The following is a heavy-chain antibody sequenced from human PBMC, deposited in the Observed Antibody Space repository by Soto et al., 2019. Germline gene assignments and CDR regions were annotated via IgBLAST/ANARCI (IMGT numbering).Heavy chain of an antibody. J-gene: IGHJ6*02. CDR2: INPSGGST. Sequence: ASVKVSCKASGYTFTSYYMHWVRQAPGQGLEWMGIINPSGGSTSYAQKFQGRVTMTRDMSTRTVYMELNSLRPEDTAVYYCVKGTYYYDRSGAPPRYGMDVWGQGTTVTVSS. V-gene: IGHV1-46*01. CDR1: GYTFTSYY. D-gene: IGHD3-22*01. CDR3: VKGTYYYDRSGAPPRYGMDV.